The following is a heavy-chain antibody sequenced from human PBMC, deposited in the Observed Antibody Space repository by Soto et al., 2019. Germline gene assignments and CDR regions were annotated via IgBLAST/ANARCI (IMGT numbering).Heavy chain of an antibody. D-gene: IGHD2-2*01. Sequence: GGSLRLSCAASGFTFSSYSMNWVRQAPGKGLEWVSSSSSSSSYIYYADSVKGRFTISRDNAKNSLYLQMNSLRAEDTAVYYCARDDQLVPAAIRYYYGMDVWGQGTTVTVSS. CDR1: GFTFSSYS. J-gene: IGHJ6*02. CDR3: ARDDQLVPAAIRYYYGMDV. V-gene: IGHV3-21*01. CDR2: SSSSSSYI.